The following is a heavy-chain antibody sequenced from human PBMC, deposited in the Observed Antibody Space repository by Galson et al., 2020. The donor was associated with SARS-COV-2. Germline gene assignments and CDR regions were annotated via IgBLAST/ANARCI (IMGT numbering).Heavy chain of an antibody. V-gene: IGHV1-18*01. D-gene: IGHD6-13*01. J-gene: IGHJ6*02. Sequence: ASVKVSCKASGYTFTSYGISWVRQAPGQGLEWMGWISAYNGNTNYAQKLQGRVTMTTDTSTSTAYMELRSLRSDDTAVYYCARDGKQLVPRPWGGMDVWGQGTTVTVSS. CDR3: ARDGKQLVPRPWGGMDV. CDR1: GYTFTSYG. CDR2: ISAYNGNT.